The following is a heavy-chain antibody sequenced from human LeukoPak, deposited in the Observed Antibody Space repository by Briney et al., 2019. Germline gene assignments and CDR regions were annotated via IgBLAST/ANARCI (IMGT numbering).Heavy chain of an antibody. CDR1: GGSISSSTYY. D-gene: IGHD6-13*01. J-gene: IGHJ6*03. CDR2: IYYSGST. V-gene: IGHV4-39*01. CDR3: ARHPGEQQLVPYYYYMDV. Sequence: SETLSLTCTVSGGSISSSTYYWGWIRQPRGKGLEWNGSIYYSGSTYYNPSLKSRVTISVDTSKNQFSLKLSSVTAADTAVYYCARHPGEQQLVPYYYYMDVWGKGTTVTISS.